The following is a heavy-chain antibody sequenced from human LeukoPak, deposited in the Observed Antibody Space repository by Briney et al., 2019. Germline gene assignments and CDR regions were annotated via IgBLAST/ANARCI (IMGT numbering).Heavy chain of an antibody. J-gene: IGHJ5*02. Sequence: TSETLSLTCTVSGDSFSSNSYYWAWIRQPPGKGLECIGGIQYSGSTYFNPSLKSRVTISIDTSKSQISLNLISVTAADTAVYYCARRRSGLNWYDPWGQGTLVTVSS. D-gene: IGHD6-19*01. CDR2: IQYSGST. CDR1: GDSFSSNSYY. CDR3: ARRRSGLNWYDP. V-gene: IGHV4-39*07.